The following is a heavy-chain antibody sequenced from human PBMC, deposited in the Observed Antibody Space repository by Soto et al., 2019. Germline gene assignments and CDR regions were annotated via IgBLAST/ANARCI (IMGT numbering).Heavy chain of an antibody. V-gene: IGHV4-31*03. CDR3: ARIYGSGSYYKGEFDY. CDR1: GGSISSGGYY. CDR2: IYYSGST. Sequence: SETLSLTCTVSGGSISSGGYYWSWIRQHPGKGLEWIGYIYYSGSTYYNPSLKSRVTISVDTSKNQFSLKLSSVTAADTAVYYCARIYGSGSYYKGEFDYWGQGTLVTVSS. J-gene: IGHJ4*02. D-gene: IGHD3-10*01.